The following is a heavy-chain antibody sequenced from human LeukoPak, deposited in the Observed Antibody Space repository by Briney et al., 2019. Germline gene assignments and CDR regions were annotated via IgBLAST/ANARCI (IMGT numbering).Heavy chain of an antibody. V-gene: IGHV3-30-3*01. D-gene: IGHD1-26*01. Sequence: GGSLRLSCAASGFTFETYAIHWVRQAPGKGLEWVAAMSYDGINKHYADSVMGRFTISRDNSKNTLYLQMNSLRAEDTAVYYCAKEGVGATFDYWGQGTLVTVSS. CDR3: AKEGVGATFDY. CDR1: GFTFETYA. J-gene: IGHJ4*02. CDR2: MSYDGINK.